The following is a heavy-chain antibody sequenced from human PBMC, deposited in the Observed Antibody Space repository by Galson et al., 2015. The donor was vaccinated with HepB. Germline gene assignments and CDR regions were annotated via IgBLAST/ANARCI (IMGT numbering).Heavy chain of an antibody. V-gene: IGHV3-30*18. Sequence: SLRLSCAASGFTFSSYGMHWVRQAPGKGLEWVAVISYDGSNKYYADSVKGRFTISRDNSKNTLYLQMNSLRAEDTAVYYCAKDTNYCSSTSCALWFDPWGQGTLVTVSS. CDR1: GFTFSSYG. J-gene: IGHJ5*02. CDR2: ISYDGSNK. D-gene: IGHD2-2*01. CDR3: AKDTNYCSSTSCALWFDP.